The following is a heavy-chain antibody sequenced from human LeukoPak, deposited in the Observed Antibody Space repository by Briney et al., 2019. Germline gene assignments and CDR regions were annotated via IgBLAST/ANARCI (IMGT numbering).Heavy chain of an antibody. Sequence: GESLKISCKGSGYSFTNYWIGWVRQMPGKGLECMGIIYPGDSDTRYSPSFQGQVTISADKSNSIAYLQWSSLKASDTAMYYCARREMSTKRAVKPADYWGQGTLVTVSS. V-gene: IGHV5-51*01. J-gene: IGHJ4*02. D-gene: IGHD5-24*01. CDR1: GYSFTNYW. CDR2: IYPGDSDT. CDR3: ARREMSTKRAVKPADY.